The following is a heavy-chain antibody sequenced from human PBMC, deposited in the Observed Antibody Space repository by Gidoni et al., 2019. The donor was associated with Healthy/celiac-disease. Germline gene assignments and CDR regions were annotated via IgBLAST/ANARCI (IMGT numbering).Heavy chain of an antibody. CDR2: IKSKTDGGTT. CDR1: GFTFSNAW. J-gene: IGHJ4*02. Sequence: EVQLVESGGGLVKPGGSLRLSCAASGFTFSNAWMSWVRQAPGKGLEWVGRIKSKTDGGTTDYAAPVKGRFTISRDDSKNTLYLQMNSLKTEDTAVYYCTTDIWFGELLYYFDYWGQGTLVTVSS. V-gene: IGHV3-15*01. D-gene: IGHD3-10*01. CDR3: TTDIWFGELLYYFDY.